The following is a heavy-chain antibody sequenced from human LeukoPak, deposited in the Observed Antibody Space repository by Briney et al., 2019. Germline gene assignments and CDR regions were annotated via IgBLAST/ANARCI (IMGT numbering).Heavy chain of an antibody. CDR1: GYTFTGYY. Sequence: ASVKVSCKASGYTFTGYYMHWVRQAPGQGLEWMGRIIPILGIANYAQKFQGRVTITADKSTSTAYMELSSLRSEDTAVYYCARSSWYYYYYYMDVWGKGTTVTVSS. V-gene: IGHV1-69*02. CDR3: ARSSWYYYYYYMDV. J-gene: IGHJ6*03. D-gene: IGHD6-13*01. CDR2: IIPILGIA.